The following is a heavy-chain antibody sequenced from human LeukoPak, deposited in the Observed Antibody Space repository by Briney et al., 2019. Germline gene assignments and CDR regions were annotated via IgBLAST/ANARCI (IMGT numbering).Heavy chain of an antibody. CDR3: ARGRFLDAFDI. CDR1: GGSFSGYY. CDR2: VNHSGST. Sequence: SETLSLTCAVYGGSFSGYYWSWIRQPPGKGLEWIGEVNHSGSTNYNPSLKSRVTISVDTSKNQFSLKLSSVTAADTAVYYCARGRFLDAFDIWGQGTMVTVSS. V-gene: IGHV4-34*01. D-gene: IGHD3-3*01. J-gene: IGHJ3*02.